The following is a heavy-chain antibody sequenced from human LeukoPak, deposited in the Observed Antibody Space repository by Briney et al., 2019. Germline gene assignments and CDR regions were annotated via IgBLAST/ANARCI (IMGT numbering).Heavy chain of an antibody. Sequence: PSETLSLTCAVYGGSFSGYYWSWIRQPPGKGLEWIGEINHSGNTNYNPSLKSRVTISVDTSKNQFSLKPSSVTAADTAVYFCARAHRGFVTSYNRYYYYMDVWGKGTTVTVSS. D-gene: IGHD1-14*01. V-gene: IGHV4-34*01. CDR3: ARAHRGFVTSYNRYYYYMDV. CDR1: GGSFSGYY. J-gene: IGHJ6*03. CDR2: INHSGNT.